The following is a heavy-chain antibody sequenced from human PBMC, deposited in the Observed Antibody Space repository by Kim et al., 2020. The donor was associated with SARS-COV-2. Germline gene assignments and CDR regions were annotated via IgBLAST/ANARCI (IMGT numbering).Heavy chain of an antibody. D-gene: IGHD6-19*01. CDR1: GFTFSSYS. CDR2: ISSSSSYI. CDR3: ARPGISSGRHWDY. J-gene: IGHJ4*02. Sequence: GGSLRLSCAASGFTFSSYSMNWVRQAPGKGLEWVSSISSSSSYIYYADSVKGRFTISRHNAKNSLYLQMNSLRAEDTAVYYCARPGISSGRHWDYWGQGTLVTVSS. V-gene: IGHV3-21*01.